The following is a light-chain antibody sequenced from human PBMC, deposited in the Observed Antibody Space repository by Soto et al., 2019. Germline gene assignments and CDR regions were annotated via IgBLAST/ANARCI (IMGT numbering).Light chain of an antibody. CDR2: DVS. V-gene: IGLV2-11*01. J-gene: IGLJ3*02. CDR1: SSDVGGYNY. Sequence: QSALTQPRSVSGSPGQSVTISCTGTSSDVGGYNYVSWYQQHPGKAPKLVIYDVSKRPSGVPDRFSGSKSGNTASLTGSGLQAEDEADYSCCSYAGTYTQWVFGGGTNVTVL. CDR3: CSYAGTYTQWV.